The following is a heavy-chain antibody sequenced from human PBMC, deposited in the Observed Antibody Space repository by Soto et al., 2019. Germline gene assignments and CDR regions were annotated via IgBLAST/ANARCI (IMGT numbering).Heavy chain of an antibody. CDR1: GFTFSSYS. D-gene: IGHD2-2*01. J-gene: IGHJ4*02. CDR2: ISSSSSYI. CDR3: ARAAHHCSSTSCPFPDY. V-gene: IGHV3-21*01. Sequence: EVQLVESGGGLVKPGGSLRLSCAASGFTFSSYSMNWVRQAPGKGLEWVSSISSSSSYIYYADSVKGRFTISRDNAKNSLYLQVNSLRAEVTSVYYCARAAHHCSSTSCPFPDYWGQGTLVTVSS.